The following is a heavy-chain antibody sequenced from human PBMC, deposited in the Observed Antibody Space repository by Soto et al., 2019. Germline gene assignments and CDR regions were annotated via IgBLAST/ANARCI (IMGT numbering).Heavy chain of an antibody. V-gene: IGHV3-49*04. J-gene: IGHJ6*02. CDR1: GFTFGDYA. CDR3: TRDGLLWFGELSPYYYYGMDV. Sequence: SLRLSCTASGFTFGDYAMSWVRQAPGKGLEWVGFIRSKAYGGTTEYAASVKGRFTISRDDSKSIAYLQMNSLKTEDTAVYYCTRDGLLWFGELSPYYYYGMDVWGQGTTVTAP. D-gene: IGHD3-10*01. CDR2: IRSKAYGGTT.